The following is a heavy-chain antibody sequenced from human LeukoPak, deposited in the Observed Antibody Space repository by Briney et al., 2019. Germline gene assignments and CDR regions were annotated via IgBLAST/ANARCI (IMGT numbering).Heavy chain of an antibody. D-gene: IGHD3-10*01. CDR2: IYSSGST. V-gene: IGHV4-59*08. CDR1: GGSISSYY. J-gene: IGHJ4*02. Sequence: SETLSLTCTVSGGSISSYYWSWIRQPPGKGLEWIGYIYSSGSTNYNPSLKSRVTISVDTSKNQFSLKLTSVTAADTAVYYCARTCYFGSGSYHFDYWGQGTLVAVSS. CDR3: ARTCYFGSGSYHFDY.